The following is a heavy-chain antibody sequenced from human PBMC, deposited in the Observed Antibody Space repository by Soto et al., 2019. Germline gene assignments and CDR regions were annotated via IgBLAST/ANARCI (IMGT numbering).Heavy chain of an antibody. CDR1: GGGVASNSAA. J-gene: IGHJ5*02. V-gene: IGHV6-1*01. CDR3: ARDSSGWYLNWFDP. CDR2: TYYRSKWYN. D-gene: IGHD6-19*01. Sequence: PSQTRSLTCAVSGGGVASNSAAWNWIRQSPSRGLEWLGRTYYRSKWYNDYAVSVKSRITINPDTSKNQFSLQLNSVTPEDTAVYYCARDSSGWYLNWFDPWGQGTLVTVSS.